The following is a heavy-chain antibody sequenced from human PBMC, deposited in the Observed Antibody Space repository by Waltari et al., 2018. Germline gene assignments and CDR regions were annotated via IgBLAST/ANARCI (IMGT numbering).Heavy chain of an antibody. CDR3: ARVFDSSQYYYGSDY. J-gene: IGHJ4*02. Sequence: QVQLVQSGTEVKKPGASVKVSCKASGYTFSNYGVSWVRQAPGQGLEWVGWIAAYNGNTPSAPKLQGRVTMTTDTSTTTAYLELRSLTSDDTAVYYWARVFDSSQYYYGSDYWGQGTLVTVSS. V-gene: IGHV1-18*01. CDR1: GYTFSNYG. D-gene: IGHD3-22*01. CDR2: IAAYNGNT.